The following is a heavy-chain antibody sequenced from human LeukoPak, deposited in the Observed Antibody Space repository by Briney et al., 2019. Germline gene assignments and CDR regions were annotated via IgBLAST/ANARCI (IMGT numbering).Heavy chain of an antibody. V-gene: IGHV1-69*04. D-gene: IGHD2/OR15-2a*01. CDR2: IIPILGTA. CDR1: GGTFSSYA. CDR3: ARGTTTPSGGLY. J-gene: IGHJ4*02. Sequence: SVKVSCKASGGTFSSYAISWVRQAPGQGLEWMGRIIPILGTANYAQKFQGRVTITADKSTSTAYMELSSLRSEDTAVYYCARGTTTPSGGLYWGQGTLVTVSS.